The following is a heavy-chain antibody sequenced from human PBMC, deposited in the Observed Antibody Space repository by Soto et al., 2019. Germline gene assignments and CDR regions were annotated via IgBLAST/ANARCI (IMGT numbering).Heavy chain of an antibody. D-gene: IGHD6-13*01. Sequence: PGGALRRSCAASGFTFRSFTMNWFRQSPGKGLEWVSTISSNSAYIYYTDALRGRFTISRDNAKNSLHLQMNSLRAEDTAVYYCTRDASRDSSARGWFDPWGPGTLVTVSS. V-gene: IGHV3-21*01. CDR1: GFTFRSFT. CDR3: TRDASRDSSARGWFDP. CDR2: ISSNSAYI. J-gene: IGHJ5*02.